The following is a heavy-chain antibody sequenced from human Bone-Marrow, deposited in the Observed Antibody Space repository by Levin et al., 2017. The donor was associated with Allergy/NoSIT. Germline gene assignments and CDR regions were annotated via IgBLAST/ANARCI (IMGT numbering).Heavy chain of an antibody. CDR2: IYHTGNT. CDR3: ARRGYYGSGLDYVSFEN. V-gene: IGHV4-4*02. D-gene: IGHD3-10*01. J-gene: IGHJ1*01. Sequence: MTSETLSLTCAVSGGSISSSHWWSWVRQPPGKGLEWIGEIYHTGNTNYNPSLNSRVTISVDKSKNQFSLNVNSVTAADTAVYYCARRGYYGSGLDYVSFENWGQGTLVSVSS. CDR1: GGSISSSHW.